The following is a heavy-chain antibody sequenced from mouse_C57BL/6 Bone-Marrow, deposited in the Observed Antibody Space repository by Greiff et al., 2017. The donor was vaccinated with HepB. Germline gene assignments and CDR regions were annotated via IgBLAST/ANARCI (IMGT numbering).Heavy chain of an antibody. CDR1: GFTFSDYG. CDR3: ARLRRAWFAY. Sequence: EVQGVESGGGLVKPGGSLKLSCAASGFTFSDYGMHWVRQAPEKGLEWVAHISSGSSTIYYADTVKGRFTISRDNAKNTLFLQMTSLRSEDTAMYYCARLRRAWFAYWGQGTLVTVSA. J-gene: IGHJ3*01. V-gene: IGHV5-17*01. CDR2: ISSGSSTI. D-gene: IGHD2-4*01.